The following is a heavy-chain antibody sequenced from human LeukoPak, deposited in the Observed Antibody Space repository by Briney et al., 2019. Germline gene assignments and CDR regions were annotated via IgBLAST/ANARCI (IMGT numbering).Heavy chain of an antibody. CDR3: AREPRGYDFWSGYQESYGMDV. D-gene: IGHD3-3*01. CDR1: GGSISRHY. Sequence: SEPLSLTCTVCGGSISRHYGRWLRQPPGRGLEWIGYIYYSGSTNYNPSLKSRVTISVDTSKNQFSLKLSSVTAADTAVYYCAREPRGYDFWSGYQESYGMDVWGQGTTVTVSS. CDR2: IYYSGST. J-gene: IGHJ6*02. V-gene: IGHV4-59*11.